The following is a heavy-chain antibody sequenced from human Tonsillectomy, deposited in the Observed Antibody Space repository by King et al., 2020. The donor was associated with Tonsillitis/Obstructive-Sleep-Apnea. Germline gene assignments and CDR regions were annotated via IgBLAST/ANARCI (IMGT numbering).Heavy chain of an antibody. J-gene: IGHJ2*01. Sequence: VQLVESGGGLLQPGGSLRLSCAASGFTFSSYAMSWFRQAPGKGLEWVSAISGSGGSTYYAVSVKGRFTISRDNSKNTLYLQMSSLRAADTAVYYCAKDLRRHDYVHFDLWGRGTLVTVSS. CDR2: ISGSGGST. D-gene: IGHD3-16*01. CDR3: AKDLRRHDYVHFDL. V-gene: IGHV3-23*04. CDR1: GFTFSSYA.